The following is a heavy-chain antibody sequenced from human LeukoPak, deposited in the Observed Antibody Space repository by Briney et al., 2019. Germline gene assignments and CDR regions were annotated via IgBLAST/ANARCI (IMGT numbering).Heavy chain of an antibody. J-gene: IGHJ4*02. CDR2: INHSGST. CDR1: GDSFIGYY. D-gene: IGHD2-2*01. CDR3: ARPATVVPAAMFY. Sequence: SGTLSLTCAVYGDSFIGYYWSWIRQPPGKGLEWIGEINHSGSTNYNPSLKSRVTISVDASKNQFSLKLSSVAAADTAVYYCARPATVVPAAMFYWGQGRLVTVSS. V-gene: IGHV4-34*01.